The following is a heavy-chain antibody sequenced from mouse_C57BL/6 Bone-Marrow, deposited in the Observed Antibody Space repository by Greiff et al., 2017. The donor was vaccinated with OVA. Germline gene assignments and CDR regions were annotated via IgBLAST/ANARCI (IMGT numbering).Heavy chain of an antibody. J-gene: IGHJ1*03. V-gene: IGHV1-22*01. CDR2: INPNNGGT. CDR3: ANPSYYYGSSFHWYFDV. CDR1: GYTFTDYN. Sequence: VQLQQSGPELVKPGASVKMSCKASGYTFTDYNMHWVKQSHGKSLEWIGYINPNNGGTSYNQKFKGKATLTVNKSSSTAYMELRSLTSEDSAVYYCANPSYYYGSSFHWYFDVWGTGTTVTVSS. D-gene: IGHD1-1*01.